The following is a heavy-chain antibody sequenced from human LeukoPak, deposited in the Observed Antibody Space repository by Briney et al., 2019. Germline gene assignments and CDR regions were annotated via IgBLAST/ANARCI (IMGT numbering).Heavy chain of an antibody. V-gene: IGHV3-30*02. CDR1: GFTFSDFG. J-gene: IGHJ6*03. Sequence: PGGSLRLSCEASGFTFSDFGMHWVRQAPGKGLEWVAFIRRDGDVIYYADSVKGRFTISRDNAKNSLYLQMNSLRADDTAVYYCARFAAGGSYYYYMDVWGKGTTVTVSS. CDR2: IRRDGDVI. D-gene: IGHD3-10*01. CDR3: ARFAAGGSYYYYMDV.